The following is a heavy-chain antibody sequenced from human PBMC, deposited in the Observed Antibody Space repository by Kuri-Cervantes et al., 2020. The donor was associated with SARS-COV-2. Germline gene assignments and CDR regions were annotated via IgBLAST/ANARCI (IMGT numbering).Heavy chain of an antibody. J-gene: IGHJ6*02. V-gene: IGHV3-9*01. CDR3: ARDGLYCSSTSCTTRYYGMDV. CDR2: ISWNSGSI. D-gene: IGHD2-2*01. Sequence: GGSLRLSCAASGFTFDDYAMHWVRQAPGKGLEWVSGISWNSGSIGYADSVKGRFTISRDNAKNSLYLQMNSLRAEDTAVYYCARDGLYCSSTSCTTRYYGMDVWGQGTTVTVSS. CDR1: GFTFDDYA.